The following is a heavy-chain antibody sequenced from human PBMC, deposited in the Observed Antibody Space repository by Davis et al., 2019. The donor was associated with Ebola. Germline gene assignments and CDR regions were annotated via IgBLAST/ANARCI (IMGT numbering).Heavy chain of an antibody. D-gene: IGHD3-3*01. V-gene: IGHV3-21*01. J-gene: IGHJ4*02. CDR2: ISDRSDYI. CDR1: GFTFSSYS. CDR3: ARDWSRDFDY. Sequence: PGGSLRLSCEGSGFTFSSYSMNGFREAPGKGLEWVASISDRSDYIYYADSVKGRFTISRDNAKNSVFLQMNSLRVGDAAVYYCARDWSRDFDYWGQGTMVTVSS.